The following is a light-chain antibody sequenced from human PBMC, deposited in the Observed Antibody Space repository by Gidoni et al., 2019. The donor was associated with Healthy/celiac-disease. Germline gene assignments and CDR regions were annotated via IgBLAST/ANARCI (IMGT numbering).Light chain of an antibody. Sequence: DIVMTQSPDSLAVSLGERATINCKSSQSVLYSSNNKNYLAWYQQKPGQPPKLLIYWASTRESGVTDRFSGSGSGTDFTLTISSLQAEDVAVYYCQQYYSTPFTFXPXTKVDSK. CDR3: QQYYSTPFT. J-gene: IGKJ3*01. CDR2: WAS. V-gene: IGKV4-1*01. CDR1: QSVLYSSNNKNY.